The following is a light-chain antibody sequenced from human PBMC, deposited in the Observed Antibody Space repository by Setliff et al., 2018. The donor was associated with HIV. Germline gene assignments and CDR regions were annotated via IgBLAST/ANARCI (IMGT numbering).Light chain of an antibody. V-gene: IGKV1-5*03. CDR3: QQYNGLFRT. J-gene: IGKJ1*01. CDR2: KAS. CDR1: QSIRSW. Sequence: STLSASVGDSVTITCRASQSIRSWLAWYQQKPGKAPRLLIYKASNLESGVPSRFSGSGSGTEFTLTISSLQPDDFATYYCQQYNGLFRTFGQGTKVDIK.